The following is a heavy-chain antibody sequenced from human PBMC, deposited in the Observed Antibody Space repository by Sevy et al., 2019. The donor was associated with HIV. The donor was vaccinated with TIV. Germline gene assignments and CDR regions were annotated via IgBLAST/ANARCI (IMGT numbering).Heavy chain of an antibody. J-gene: IGHJ4*02. CDR2: IRQDGNEI. CDR3: ARRYFDL. Sequence: GGSLRLSCDASGFTFDMYWMQWVRPAPGKGLEWVANIRQDGNEIYYAGSVRGRFSISRDNAKGTLYLQMNNLRVEDTATYYCARRYFDLWGQGTLVTVSS. CDR1: GFTFDMYW. V-gene: IGHV3-7*03.